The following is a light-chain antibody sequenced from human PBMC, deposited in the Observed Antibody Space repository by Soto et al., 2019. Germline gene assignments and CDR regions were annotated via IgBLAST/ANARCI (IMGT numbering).Light chain of an antibody. J-gene: IGLJ1*01. Sequence: QSVLTQPPSASGTPRQRVTISCSGSSSNIGSNTVNWYQQLPGTAPKLLIYNNNQRPSGVPDRFSGSKSGTSASLAISGLQSEDEADYYCEAWDDSLNGLVFGTGTKVTVL. CDR2: NNN. CDR1: SSNIGSNT. V-gene: IGLV1-44*01. CDR3: EAWDDSLNGLV.